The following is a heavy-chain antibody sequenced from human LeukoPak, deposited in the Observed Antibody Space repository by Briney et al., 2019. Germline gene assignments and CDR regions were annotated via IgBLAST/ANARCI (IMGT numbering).Heavy chain of an antibody. CDR2: IYYSGST. CDR1: GGSISSGDYC. CDR3: ARGWGYSYSIDAFDI. D-gene: IGHD5-18*01. V-gene: IGHV4-30-4*01. J-gene: IGHJ3*02. Sequence: SQTLSLTCTVSGGSISSGDYCWSWIRQPPGKGLEWIGYIYYSGSTYYNPSLKSRVTISVDTSKNQFSLKLSSVTAADTAVYYCARGWGYSYSIDAFDIWGQGTMVTVSS.